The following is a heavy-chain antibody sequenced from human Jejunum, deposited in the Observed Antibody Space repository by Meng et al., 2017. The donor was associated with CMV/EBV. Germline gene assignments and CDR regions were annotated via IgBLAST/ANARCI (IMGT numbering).Heavy chain of an antibody. CDR3: VHRKDYGGNWNGGSADF. Sequence: SLTSRRVGVGWIHQPTREALEWLAFIYWDDDKRYNPSMKNRLTITKDVPRNQVVLTMTNIDPADTATYYCVHRKDYGGNWNGGSADFWGQGALVTVSS. CDR2: IYWDDDK. CDR1: SLTSRRVG. J-gene: IGHJ4*02. D-gene: IGHD1-1*01. V-gene: IGHV2-5*02.